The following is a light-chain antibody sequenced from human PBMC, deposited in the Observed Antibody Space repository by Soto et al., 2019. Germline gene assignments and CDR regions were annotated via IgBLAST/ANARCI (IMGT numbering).Light chain of an antibody. CDR2: AAS. J-gene: IGKJ5*01. CDR3: QQSNSFPFT. V-gene: IGKV1-12*02. Sequence: DIQMTQSPPSMSASVGDRVTITCRASQDISSWLAWYQQKPGKAPELLIYAASTLQSGVPSRFSGRGSGTHFTLTISSLQPENFETYYCQQSNSFPFTFGQGTRLEMK. CDR1: QDISSW.